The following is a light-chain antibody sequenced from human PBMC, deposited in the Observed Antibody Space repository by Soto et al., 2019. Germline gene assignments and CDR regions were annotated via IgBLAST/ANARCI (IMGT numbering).Light chain of an antibody. Sequence: DLQVSQSLSRPSCTVGVKVTMTCRASESITNYLNWYQQKPGKAPNLLVYAASSLQSGVPSRFTGRGSGTDFALTISRLQPEDFAPYFCQQSHTTPITDGQGTRLEIK. CDR2: AAS. V-gene: IGKV1-39*01. J-gene: IGKJ5*01. CDR1: ESITNY. CDR3: QQSHTTPIT.